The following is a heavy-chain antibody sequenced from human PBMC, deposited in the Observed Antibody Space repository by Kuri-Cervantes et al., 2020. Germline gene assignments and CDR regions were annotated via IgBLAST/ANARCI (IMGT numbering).Heavy chain of an antibody. CDR3: ARTYSYGSFDY. D-gene: IGHD5-18*01. Sequence: SETLSLTCAVYGGSFSGYYWSWIRQPPGKGLDWIGKINHSGSTNYNPSLKSRVTILVDTSKNQFSLKLSSVTAADTAVYYCARTYSYGSFDYWGQGTLVTVSS. V-gene: IGHV4-34*01. CDR1: GGSFSGYY. J-gene: IGHJ4*02. CDR2: INHSGST.